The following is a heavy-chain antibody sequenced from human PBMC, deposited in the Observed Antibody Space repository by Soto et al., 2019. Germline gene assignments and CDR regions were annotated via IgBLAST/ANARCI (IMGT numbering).Heavy chain of an antibody. CDR1: GGSFSGYY. CDR3: ARGVAIFGVVIIPDHWFDP. V-gene: IGHV4-34*01. J-gene: IGHJ5*02. CDR2: INHSGST. Sequence: QVQLQQWGAGLLKPSETLSLTCAVYGGSFSGYYWSWIRQPPGKGLEWIGEINHSGSTNYNPSLKSRVTISVDTSKNQFSLKLSSVTAADTAVYYCARGVAIFGVVIIPDHWFDPWGQGTLVTVSS. D-gene: IGHD3-3*01.